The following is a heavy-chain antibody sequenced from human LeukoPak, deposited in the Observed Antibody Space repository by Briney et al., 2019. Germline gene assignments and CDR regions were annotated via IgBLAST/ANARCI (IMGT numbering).Heavy chain of an antibody. V-gene: IGHV4-59*12. CDR2: IYYSGST. D-gene: IGHD3-3*01. CDR3: ASGDFAGAFDI. J-gene: IGHJ3*02. Sequence: PSETLSLTCTVSGGSISSYYWSWIRQPPGKGLEWVGYIYYSGSTNYNPSLKSRVTISVDTSKNQFSLKLSSVTAADTAVYYCASGDFAGAFDIWGQGTMVTVSS. CDR1: GGSISSYY.